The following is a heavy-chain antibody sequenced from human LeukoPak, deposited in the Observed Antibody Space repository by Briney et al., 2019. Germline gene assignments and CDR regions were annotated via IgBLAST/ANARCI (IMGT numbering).Heavy chain of an antibody. CDR2: IIPIFGPT. CDR1: GYIFTDYY. Sequence: ASVKVSCKASGYIFTDYYMHWVRQAPGQGLEWMGGIIPIFGPTNYAQKFQGRVTITTGESTSTAYMELSSLRSEDTAVYFCASQSREYCSSSSCFGTHTDYWGQGTLVTVSS. D-gene: IGHD2-15*01. J-gene: IGHJ4*02. V-gene: IGHV1-69*05. CDR3: ASQSREYCSSSSCFGTHTDY.